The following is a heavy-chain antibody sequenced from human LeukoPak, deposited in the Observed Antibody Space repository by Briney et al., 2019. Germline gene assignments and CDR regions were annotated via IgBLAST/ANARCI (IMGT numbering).Heavy chain of an antibody. Sequence: GESLKISCKGSGYSFTSYWIARVRQMPGKGLEWMGIIYPGDSDTRYSPSFQGQVTISVDKSVSAAYLQWSSLKASDTAMYYCASPPTRECSSISCPLSYWGQGTLVTVSS. V-gene: IGHV5-51*01. D-gene: IGHD2-2*01. J-gene: IGHJ4*02. CDR1: GYSFTSYW. CDR3: ASPPTRECSSISCPLSY. CDR2: IYPGDSDT.